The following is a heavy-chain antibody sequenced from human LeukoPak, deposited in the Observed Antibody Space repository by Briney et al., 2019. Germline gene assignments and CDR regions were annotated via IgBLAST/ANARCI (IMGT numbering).Heavy chain of an antibody. V-gene: IGHV3-74*01. D-gene: IGHD3-3*01. CDR1: GFTFSSYW. CDR3: ARAYYDFWSGYYGEPHYFDY. Sequence: GGSLRLSCAASGFTFSSYWMHWVRQAPGKGLVWVSRINSDGSSTSYADSVKGRFTISRDNAKNTLYLQMNSLRAEDTAVYYCARAYYDFWSGYYGEPHYFDYWGQGTLVTVSS. CDR2: INSDGSST. J-gene: IGHJ4*02.